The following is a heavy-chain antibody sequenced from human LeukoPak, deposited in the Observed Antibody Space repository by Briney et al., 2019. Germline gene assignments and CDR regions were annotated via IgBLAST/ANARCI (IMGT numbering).Heavy chain of an antibody. CDR2: IKQDGSEK. Sequence: GGSLRLSCAASGFTFSSYWMSWVRQAPGKGLEWVANIKQDGSEKYYVDSVKGRFTISRDNAKNSLYLQMNSLRAEDTAVYYCARDYGTHDYDFWSGRYYYYYYMDVWGKGTTVTVSS. D-gene: IGHD3-3*01. V-gene: IGHV3-7*01. J-gene: IGHJ6*03. CDR1: GFTFSSYW. CDR3: ARDYGTHDYDFWSGRYYYYYYMDV.